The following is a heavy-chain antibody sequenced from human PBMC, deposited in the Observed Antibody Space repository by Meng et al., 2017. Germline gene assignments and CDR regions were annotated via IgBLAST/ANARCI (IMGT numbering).Heavy chain of an antibody. D-gene: IGHD3-22*01. CDR3: ARVRPIVAGLNWYFDL. V-gene: IGHV1-2*02. Sequence: ASVKVSCKASGYTFTGYYMHWVRQAPGQGLEWMGWINPNSGGTNYAQKFQGRVTMTRNTSISTAYMELSSLRSEDTAVYYCARVRPIVAGLNWYFDLWGRGTLVAVSS. CDR1: GYTFTGYY. CDR2: INPNSGGT. J-gene: IGHJ2*01.